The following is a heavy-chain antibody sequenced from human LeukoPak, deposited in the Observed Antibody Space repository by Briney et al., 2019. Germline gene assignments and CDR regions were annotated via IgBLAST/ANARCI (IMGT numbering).Heavy chain of an antibody. Sequence: GGLRLSCAASGFTVSSNYMSWVRQAPGKGLEWVSVIYSGGSTYYADSVKGRFTISRDDSKAIAYLQMNSLKTEDTAVYHCTRDRGAYNLYDYWGQGTLVTVSS. V-gene: IGHV3-53*01. CDR2: IYSGGST. J-gene: IGHJ4*02. CDR3: TRDRGAYNLYDY. CDR1: GFTVSSNY. D-gene: IGHD1-1*01.